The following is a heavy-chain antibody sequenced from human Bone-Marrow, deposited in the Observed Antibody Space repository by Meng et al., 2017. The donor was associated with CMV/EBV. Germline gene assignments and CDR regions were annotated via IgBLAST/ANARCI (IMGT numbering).Heavy chain of an antibody. D-gene: IGHD7-27*01. Sequence: SETLSLTCAVYGGSFSGYYWSWIRQPPGKGLEWIGEINHSGSTNYNPSLKSRVTISVDTSKNQFSLKLSSVTAADTAVYYCARGTNWGFDYWGQGTLVTVPQ. CDR2: INHSGST. J-gene: IGHJ4*02. V-gene: IGHV4-34*01. CDR3: ARGTNWGFDY. CDR1: GGSFSGYY.